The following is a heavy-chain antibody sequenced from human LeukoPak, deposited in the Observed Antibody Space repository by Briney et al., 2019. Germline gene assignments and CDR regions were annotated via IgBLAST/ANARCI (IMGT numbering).Heavy chain of an antibody. Sequence: WASVKVSCKASGYTFTGYYMHWVRQAPGQGLEWMGWINPNSGGTNYAQKFQGRVTMTRDTSISTAYMELSRLRYDDTAVYYCARDGADGYTKFPELYAFDIWGQGTMVTVSS. CDR3: ARDGADGYTKFPELYAFDI. J-gene: IGHJ3*02. CDR2: INPNSGGT. CDR1: GYTFTGYY. V-gene: IGHV1-2*02. D-gene: IGHD5-24*01.